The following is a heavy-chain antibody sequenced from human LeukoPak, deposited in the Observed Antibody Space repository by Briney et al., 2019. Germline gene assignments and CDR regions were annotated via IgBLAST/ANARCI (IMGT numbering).Heavy chain of an antibody. V-gene: IGHV1-18*01. CDR3: ARGGIRFLEGYMDV. J-gene: IGHJ6*03. Sequence: ASVKVSCKASGYTFTSYGFSWVRQAPGQGLEWMGWISAYNGNTNYAEKLQGRVTMTTDTSTSTAYMELRSLRSDDTAVYYCARGGIRFLEGYMDVWGKGTTVTVSS. D-gene: IGHD3-3*01. CDR1: GYTFTSYG. CDR2: ISAYNGNT.